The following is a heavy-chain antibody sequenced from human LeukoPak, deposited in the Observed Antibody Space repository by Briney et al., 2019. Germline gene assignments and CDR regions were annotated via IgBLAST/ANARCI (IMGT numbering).Heavy chain of an antibody. D-gene: IGHD3-3*01. J-gene: IGHJ4*02. CDR2: ISASGSST. V-gene: IGHV3-23*01. CDR3: AKGAQYDFWTGYTLEYFDV. CDR1: GFTFTSYA. Sequence: GGSLRLSCAASGFTFTSYAMNWVRQAPGKGLEWVSFISASGSSTHYADSVKGRLIIPRDNSNNTLYLQINSLRAEDTAAYYCAKGAQYDFWTGYTLEYFDVWGKGTLVTVSS.